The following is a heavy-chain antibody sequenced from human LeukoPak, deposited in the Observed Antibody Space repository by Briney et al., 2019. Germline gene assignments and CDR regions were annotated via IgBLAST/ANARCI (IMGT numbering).Heavy chain of an antibody. J-gene: IGHJ4*02. CDR1: GFTFITYA. CDR3: ATNYYDSSGDQ. D-gene: IGHD3-22*01. V-gene: IGHV3-23*01. CDR2: ISGSGGST. Sequence: GGSLRLSCEASGFTFITYAMSWVRQAPGKGLEWVSAISGSGGSTYYADSVKGRFTISRDNSKNTLYLQMNSLRAEDTAVYYCATNYYDSSGDQWGQGTLVTVSS.